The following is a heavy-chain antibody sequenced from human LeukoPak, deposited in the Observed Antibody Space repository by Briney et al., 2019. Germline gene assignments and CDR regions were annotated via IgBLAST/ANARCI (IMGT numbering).Heavy chain of an antibody. D-gene: IGHD1-26*01. CDR3: ARVVPDSYYFDY. J-gene: IGHJ4*02. CDR1: GGSISSGSYY. CDR2: IYTSGST. Sequence: SETLSLTCTVSGGSISSGSYYWSWIRQPAGKGLEWIGRIYTSGSTNYNPSLKSRLTISVDTSKNQFSLKLTSVTAADTAVYFCARVVPDSYYFDYWGQGTLVTVSS. V-gene: IGHV4-61*02.